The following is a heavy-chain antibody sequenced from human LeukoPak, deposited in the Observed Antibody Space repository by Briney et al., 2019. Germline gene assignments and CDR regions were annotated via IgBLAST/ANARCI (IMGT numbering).Heavy chain of an antibody. J-gene: IGHJ4*02. CDR1: GFTFSSYG. D-gene: IGHD4-17*01. CDR2: IWYDGSNK. Sequence: GGSLRLSCAASGFTFSSYGMHWVRQAPGKGLEWVAVIWYDGSNKYYAGSVKGRFTISRDNSKNTLYLQMNSLRAEDTAVYYCARGSSGDYGFDYWGQGTLVTVSS. V-gene: IGHV3-33*01. CDR3: ARGSSGDYGFDY.